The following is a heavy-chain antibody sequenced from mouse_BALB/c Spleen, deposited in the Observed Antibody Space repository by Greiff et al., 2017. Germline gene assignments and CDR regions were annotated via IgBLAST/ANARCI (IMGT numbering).Heavy chain of an antibody. Sequence: EVQGVESGGGLVKPGGSLKLSCAASGFTFSSYTMSWVRQTPEKRLEWVATISSGGSYTYYPDSVKGRFTISRDNAKNTLYLQMSSLKSEDTAMYYCTREGITRAWFAYWGQGTLVTVSA. J-gene: IGHJ3*01. D-gene: IGHD2-4*01. CDR3: TREGITRAWFAY. CDR1: GFTFSSYT. V-gene: IGHV5-6-4*01. CDR2: ISSGGSYT.